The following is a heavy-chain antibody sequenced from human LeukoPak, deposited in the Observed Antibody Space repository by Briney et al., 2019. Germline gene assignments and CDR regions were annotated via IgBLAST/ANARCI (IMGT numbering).Heavy chain of an antibody. CDR2: IYPGDSDT. Sequence: GESLKISCKGSGYSFTSYWIGWVRQMPGKGLEWMGIIYPGDSDTRYSPSFQGQVTISADKSISTAYLQWSSLKASDTAMYYCARVKSDYYGSGSYYFLGFDPRGQGTLVTVSS. J-gene: IGHJ5*02. CDR3: ARVKSDYYGSGSYYFLGFDP. V-gene: IGHV5-51*01. CDR1: GYSFTSYW. D-gene: IGHD3-10*01.